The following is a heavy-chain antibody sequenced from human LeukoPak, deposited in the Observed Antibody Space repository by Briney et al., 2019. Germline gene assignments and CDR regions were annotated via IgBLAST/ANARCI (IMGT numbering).Heavy chain of an antibody. CDR1: GGPFRGFF. CDR3: ARVRGDSPYSFDY. D-gene: IGHD2-21*02. J-gene: IGHJ4*02. Sequence: SETLSLTCAVYGGPFRGFFWSWIRQAPGKGLEWIGEISHSGSSNYNPSLKSRITISVDPSKSQFSLRLTSVTAADTAVYYCARVRGDSPYSFDYWGQGTLVTVSS. V-gene: IGHV4-34*10. CDR2: ISHSGSS.